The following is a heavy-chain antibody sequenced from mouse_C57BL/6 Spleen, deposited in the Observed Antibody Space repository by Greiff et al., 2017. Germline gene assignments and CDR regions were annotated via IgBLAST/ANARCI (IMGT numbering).Heavy chain of an antibody. D-gene: IGHD2-4*01. CDR2: INPNYGTT. Sequence: VQLQQSGPELVKPGASVKISCKASGYSFTDYNMNWVKQSNGKSLEWIGVINPNYGTTSYNQKFKGKATLTVDQSSSTAYMQLNSLTSEDSAVYNCARTYDYDRRYYFDYWGQGTTLTVSS. J-gene: IGHJ2*01. CDR3: ARTYDYDRRYYFDY. V-gene: IGHV1-39*01. CDR1: GYSFTDYN.